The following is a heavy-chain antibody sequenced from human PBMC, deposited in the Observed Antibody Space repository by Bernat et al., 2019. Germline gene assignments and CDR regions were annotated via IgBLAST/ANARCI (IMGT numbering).Heavy chain of an antibody. J-gene: IGHJ5*02. CDR2: INHSGST. V-gene: IGHV4-34*02. CDR1: GESFSTYY. Sequence: QVQLQQWGAGLLKPSETLSLTCAVYGESFSTYYWSWIRQPPGKGLEWIGEINHSGSTNYNPSLKSRVTISVDTSKNQFSLELSSVTAADTAVYYCARSASNTWFDPWGQGTLVTVSS. CDR3: ARSASNTWFDP.